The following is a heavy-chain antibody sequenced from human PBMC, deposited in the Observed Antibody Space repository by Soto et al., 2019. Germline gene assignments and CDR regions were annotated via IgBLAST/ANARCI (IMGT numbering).Heavy chain of an antibody. Sequence: LRLSCAASGFTFSSYSMNWVRQAPGKGLEWVSSISSSSSYIYYADSVKGRFTISRDNAKNSLYLQMNSLRAEDTAVYYCARDGGYDYVWGSYWSSYYYYYGMDVWGQGTTVTVSS. CDR3: ARDGGYDYVWGSYWSSYYYYYGMDV. J-gene: IGHJ6*02. CDR2: ISSSSSYI. D-gene: IGHD3-16*01. CDR1: GFTFSSYS. V-gene: IGHV3-21*03.